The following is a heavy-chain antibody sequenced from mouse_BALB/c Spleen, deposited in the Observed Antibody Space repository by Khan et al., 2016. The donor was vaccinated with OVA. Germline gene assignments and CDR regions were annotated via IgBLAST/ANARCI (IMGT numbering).Heavy chain of an antibody. Sequence: EVELVESGGGLVKPGGSLKLSCAASGFIFSDYYMYWVRQTPEKRLEWVASMSDGGSYTYYLDNVKGRFALSRDNGKNNRYLQMSSLTSEDTAMYYCARGHYGNPFAYWGQGTLVTVSA. CDR1: GFIFSDYY. CDR3: ARGHYGNPFAY. D-gene: IGHD2-1*01. V-gene: IGHV5-4*02. CDR2: MSDGGSYT. J-gene: IGHJ3*01.